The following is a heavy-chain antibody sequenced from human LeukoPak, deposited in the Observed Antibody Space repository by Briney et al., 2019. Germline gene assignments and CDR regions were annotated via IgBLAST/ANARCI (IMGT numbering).Heavy chain of an antibody. D-gene: IGHD3-22*01. V-gene: IGHV1-46*01. CDR1: GYTFTSYY. CDR2: INPSGGST. J-gene: IGHJ4*02. CDR3: ARGYYYDSSGYYLTDFDY. Sequence: ASVKVSCTPSGYTFTSYYMHWVRQAPGQGLEWMGIINPSGGSTSYAQKFQGRVTMTRDTSTSTVYMELSSLRSEDTAVYYCARGYYYDSSGYYLTDFDYWGQGTLVTVSS.